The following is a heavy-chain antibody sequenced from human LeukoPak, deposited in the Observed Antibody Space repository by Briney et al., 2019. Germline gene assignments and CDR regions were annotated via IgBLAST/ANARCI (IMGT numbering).Heavy chain of an antibody. D-gene: IGHD2-15*01. CDR1: GFTFSSYG. V-gene: IGHV3-33*01. CDR2: IWYDGSNK. Sequence: SGGSLRLSCAASGFTFSSYGMHWVRQAPGKGLEWVAVIWYDGSNKYYADSVKGRFTISRDNSKNTLYLQMNSLRAEDTAVYYCARLLSPRSAGRGDYWGQGTLVTVSS. CDR3: ARLLSPRSAGRGDY. J-gene: IGHJ4*02.